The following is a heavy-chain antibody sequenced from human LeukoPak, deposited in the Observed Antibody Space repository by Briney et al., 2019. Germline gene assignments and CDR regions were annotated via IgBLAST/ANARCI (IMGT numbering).Heavy chain of an antibody. V-gene: IGHV1-69*13. CDR2: IIPNVYGTS. CDR3: GGVPRFCANGMCWDHNYMDV. J-gene: IGHJ6*03. CDR1: GGPISNYA. D-gene: IGHD2-8*01. Sequence: SVKVSCKTSGGPISNYAINWVRQAPGQGLEWMGGIIPNVYGTSKYSQKFRDRVTITADEFTDTAHMELSSLRSEDTAIYYCGGVPRFCANGMCWDHNYMDVWGKGTTITVSS.